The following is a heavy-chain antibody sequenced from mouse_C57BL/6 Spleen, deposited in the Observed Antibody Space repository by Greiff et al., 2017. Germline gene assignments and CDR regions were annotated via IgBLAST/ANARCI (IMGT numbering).Heavy chain of an antibody. CDR2: IYPRSGNT. J-gene: IGHJ2*01. CDR1: GYTFTSYG. Sequence: QVQLQQSGAELARPGASVKLSCKASGYTFTSYGISWVKQRTGQGLEWIGEIYPRSGNTYYNEKFKGKATLTADKSSSTAYMELRSLTSEDSAVYFCARWERGICFDYWGQGTTLTVSS. CDR3: ARWERGICFDY. D-gene: IGHD4-1*01. V-gene: IGHV1-81*01.